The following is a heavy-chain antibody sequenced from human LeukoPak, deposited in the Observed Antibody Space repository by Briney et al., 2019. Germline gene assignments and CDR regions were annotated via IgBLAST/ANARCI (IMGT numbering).Heavy chain of an antibody. CDR1: GGSFSGYY. D-gene: IGHD3-22*01. V-gene: IGHV4-34*01. Sequence: PSETLSLTCAAYGGSFSGYYWSWIRQPPGKGLEWIGEINHSGSTNYNPSLKSRVTISVDTSKNQFSLKLSSVTAADTAVYYCARGPLDSNYYDSSGYYPKYYFDYWGQGTLVTVSS. CDR2: INHSGST. J-gene: IGHJ4*02. CDR3: ARGPLDSNYYDSSGYYPKYYFDY.